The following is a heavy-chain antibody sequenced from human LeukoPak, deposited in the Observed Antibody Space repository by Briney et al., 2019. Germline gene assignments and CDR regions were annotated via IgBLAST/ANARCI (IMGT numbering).Heavy chain of an antibody. CDR3: QGSYDAHFDY. CDR1: GYSISSGYY. Sequence: SETLSLTCTVSGYSISSGYYWGWIRQPPGKGLEWIGSIYHSGSTYYNPSLKSRVTISVGTSKNQFSLKLSSVTAADTAVYYCQGSYDAHFDYWGQGTLVTVSS. J-gene: IGHJ4*02. CDR2: IYHSGST. D-gene: IGHD3-22*01. V-gene: IGHV4-38-2*02.